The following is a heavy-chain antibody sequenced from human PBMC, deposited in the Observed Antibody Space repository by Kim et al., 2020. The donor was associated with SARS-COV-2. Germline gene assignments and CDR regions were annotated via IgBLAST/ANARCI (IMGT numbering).Heavy chain of an antibody. Sequence: AQKFQGRVTITADESTSTAYMELSSLRSEDTAVYYCARGLQMAMSDAFDIWGQGTMVTVSS. V-gene: IGHV1-69*01. D-gene: IGHD2-21*01. J-gene: IGHJ3*02. CDR3: ARGLQMAMSDAFDI.